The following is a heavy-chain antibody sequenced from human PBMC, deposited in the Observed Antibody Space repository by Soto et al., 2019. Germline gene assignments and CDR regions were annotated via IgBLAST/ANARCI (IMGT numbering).Heavy chain of an antibody. J-gene: IGHJ6*02. CDR3: ARYTYTSRYSYYGMDV. CDR2: VRSKAYGGTT. D-gene: IGHD6-13*01. CDR1: GFTFGDYA. Sequence: PGGSLRLSCTTSGFTFGDYAMCWFRQAPGKGLEWVGVVRSKAYGGTTDYAASVKGRFDISRDDPKSVAYLQMNSVTTEDTAVYFCARYTYTSRYSYYGMDVWGQGTTVTVSS. V-gene: IGHV3-49*03.